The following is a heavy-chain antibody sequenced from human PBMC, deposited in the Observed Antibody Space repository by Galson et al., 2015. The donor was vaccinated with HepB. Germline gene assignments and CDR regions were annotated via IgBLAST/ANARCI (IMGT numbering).Heavy chain of an antibody. Sequence: SLRLSCAASGFTVSSNYMSWVRQAPGKGLEWVSVIYSGGSTYYADSVKGRFTISRDNSKNTLYLQMNSLRAEDTAVYYCARERRYYYDSSGPQLRSYYFDYWGQGTLVTVSS. J-gene: IGHJ4*02. V-gene: IGHV3-53*01. CDR1: GFTVSSNY. CDR2: IYSGGST. CDR3: ARERRYYYDSSGPQLRSYYFDY. D-gene: IGHD3-22*01.